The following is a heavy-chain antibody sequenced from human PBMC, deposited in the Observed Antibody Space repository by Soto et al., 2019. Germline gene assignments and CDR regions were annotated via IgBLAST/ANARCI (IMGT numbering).Heavy chain of an antibody. CDR2: ISDTGGRI. D-gene: IGHD1-1*01. Sequence: EVQLLESGGGLVQPGGSLRLSCAASGFTFSSNTMNWVRQAPGKGLEWVSVISDTGGRIYYADSVKGRFTISRDNSKNTLYLEMNSLRVEDTAVYYCAKSLNINWKNWFDPWGHGTLVTVSS. CDR1: GFTFSSNT. V-gene: IGHV3-23*01. J-gene: IGHJ5*02. CDR3: AKSLNINWKNWFDP.